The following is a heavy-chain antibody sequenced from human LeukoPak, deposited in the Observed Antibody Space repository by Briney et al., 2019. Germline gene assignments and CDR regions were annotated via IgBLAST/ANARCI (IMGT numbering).Heavy chain of an antibody. CDR3: ARFLEDYYGSGSYSDY. J-gene: IGHJ4*02. Sequence: ASVKVSCKASVYTFTSYDINGVRQATGQGLEGMGWRHPNHRNTGYAQKFQGRVTMTRHPSIRTGYMELSSLRSEDTAVYYCARFLEDYYGSGSYSDYWGQGTLVTVSS. D-gene: IGHD3-10*01. V-gene: IGHV1-8*01. CDR1: VYTFTSYD. CDR2: RHPNHRNT.